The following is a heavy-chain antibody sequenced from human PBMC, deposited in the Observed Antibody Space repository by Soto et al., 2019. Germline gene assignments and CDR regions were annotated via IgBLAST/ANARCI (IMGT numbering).Heavy chain of an antibody. D-gene: IGHD2-8*01. CDR1: GDSISNYY. V-gene: IGHV4-59*08. CDR3: VRHFAYCSNGACYGGYHFDY. J-gene: IGHJ4*02. Sequence: SETLSLTCTVSGDSISNYYWSWIRQPPGKGLEWIGYFYYSGSTNYNPSLKSRVTISVDTSKNQFSLKLSSVTAADTAVYYCVRHFAYCSNGACYGGYHFDYWGQGTLVTVSS. CDR2: FYYSGST.